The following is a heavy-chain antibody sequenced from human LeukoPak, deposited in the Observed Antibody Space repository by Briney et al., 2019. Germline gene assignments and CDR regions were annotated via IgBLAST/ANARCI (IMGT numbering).Heavy chain of an antibody. V-gene: IGHV3-7*01. CDR2: IKQDGSEK. CDR1: GFTFSSYW. Sequence: GGSLRLSCAASGFTFSSYWMSWVRQAPGKGLEWVANIKQDGSEKYYVDSVKGRFTISRDNAKNSLYLQMNSLRAEDTAVYYCAREGAVGGGDCFVCSVGAFDIWGQGTMVTVSS. CDR3: AREGAVGGGDCFVCSVGAFDI. J-gene: IGHJ3*02. D-gene: IGHD2-21*02.